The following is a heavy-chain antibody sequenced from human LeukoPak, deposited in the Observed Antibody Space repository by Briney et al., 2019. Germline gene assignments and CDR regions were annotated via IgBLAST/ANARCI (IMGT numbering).Heavy chain of an antibody. Sequence: GGSLRLSCAASGFTFSSYWMSWVRQAPGKGLEWVGRIKSKTDGGTTDYAAPVKGRFTISRDDSKNTLYLQMNSLKTEDTAVYYCTTDRFRYFDWLLYEYYFDYWGQGTLVTVSS. CDR2: IKSKTDGGTT. CDR3: TTDRFRYFDWLLYEYYFDY. D-gene: IGHD3-9*01. CDR1: GFTFSSYW. V-gene: IGHV3-15*01. J-gene: IGHJ4*02.